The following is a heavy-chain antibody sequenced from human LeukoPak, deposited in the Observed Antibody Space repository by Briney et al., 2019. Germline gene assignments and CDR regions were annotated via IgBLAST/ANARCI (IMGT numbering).Heavy chain of an antibody. V-gene: IGHV4-39*01. CDR2: IYYSGST. CDR3: ARHPGRGDTAMVRNWFDP. J-gene: IGHJ5*02. D-gene: IGHD5-18*01. CDR1: GGSISSSSYY. Sequence: PSETLSRTCTVSGGSISSSSYYWGWIRQPPGKGVEWNRSIYYSGSTYYNPSLKSRVTIAVDTSKTQFSLKLSSVTAADTAVYYCARHPGRGDTAMVRNWFDPWGQGTLVTVSP.